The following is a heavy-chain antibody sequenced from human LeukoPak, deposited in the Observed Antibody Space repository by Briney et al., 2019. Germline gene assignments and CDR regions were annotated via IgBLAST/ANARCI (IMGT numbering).Heavy chain of an antibody. D-gene: IGHD5-24*01. V-gene: IGHV3-74*01. J-gene: IGHJ4*02. CDR2: INTDGSST. CDR1: GFTFSSYW. Sequence: GGSLRLSCAASGFTFSSYWMHWVRQAPGKGLVWVSRINTDGSSTSYADSVKGRFTISRDNAKNTLYLQMNSLRAEDTAVYYCARQRNGYNCWFDYWGQGTLVTVSS. CDR3: ARQRNGYNCWFDY.